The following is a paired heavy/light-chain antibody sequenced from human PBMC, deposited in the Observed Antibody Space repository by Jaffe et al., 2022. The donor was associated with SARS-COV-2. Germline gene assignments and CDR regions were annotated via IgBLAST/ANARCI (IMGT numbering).Heavy chain of an antibody. Sequence: EVQLEESGGGLVQPGGSLRLSCAASGITFSKHWMTWVRQAPGKGMEWVANIKADGSEKSYVDSVKGRFTISRDNAKNSLYLQMDSLGAADTAVYYCARGYCSDVICYMSAMDVWGQGTTVTVSS. J-gene: IGHJ6*02. D-gene: IGHD2-8*01. CDR2: IKADGSEK. V-gene: IGHV3-7*03. CDR1: GITFSKHW. CDR3: ARGYCSDVICYMSAMDV.
Light chain of an antibody. J-gene: IGLJ2*01. CDR2: EVT. CDR1: SSDVGGYNY. V-gene: IGLV2-8*01. Sequence: QSALTQPPSASGSPGQSVTISCTGTSSDVGGYNYVSWYQQHPGKAPKLLIYEVTKRPSGVPNRFSGSKSGNTASLTVSGLQAEDEAEYYCNSYAGSNSLVFGGGTKLTVL. CDR3: NSYAGSNSLV.